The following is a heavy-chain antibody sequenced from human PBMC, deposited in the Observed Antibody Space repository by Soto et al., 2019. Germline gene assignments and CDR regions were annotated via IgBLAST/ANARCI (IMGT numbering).Heavy chain of an antibody. D-gene: IGHD4-17*01. CDR2: IYYSGST. CDR3: ARSGYGDHFDY. CDR1: GGSISSYY. V-gene: IGHV4-59*08. J-gene: IGHJ4*02. Sequence: SETLSLTCTVSGGSISSYYWSWIRQPPGKGLEWIGYIYYSGSTNYNPSLKSRVTISVDTSKNQFSLKLSSMTAADTAVYFCARSGYGDHFDYWGQGTLVTVSS.